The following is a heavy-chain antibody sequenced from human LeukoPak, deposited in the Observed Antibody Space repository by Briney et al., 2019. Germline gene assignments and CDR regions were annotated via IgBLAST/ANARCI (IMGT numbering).Heavy chain of an antibody. J-gene: IGHJ6*03. CDR1: GGTFSSYA. CDR3: ARGTLLFYYYYMDV. V-gene: IGHV1-69*05. Sequence: SVKVSCKASGGTFSSYAISWVRQAPGQGLEWMGGIIPIFGTANYAQKFQGRVTITTDESTSAAYMELSSLRSEDTAVYYCARGTLLFYYYYMDVWGKGTTVTVSS. D-gene: IGHD2-15*01. CDR2: IIPIFGTA.